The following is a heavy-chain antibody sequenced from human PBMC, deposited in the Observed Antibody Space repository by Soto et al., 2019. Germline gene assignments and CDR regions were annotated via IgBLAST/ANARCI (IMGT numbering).Heavy chain of an antibody. V-gene: IGHV1-24*01. CDR3: ATAGPRGVVITGAFDI. CDR2: FDPEDGET. CDR1: GYTLTELS. Sequence: ASVKVSCKVSGYTLTELSMHWVRQAPGKGLEWMGGFDPEDGETIYAQKFQGEVTMTEDTSTDTAYMELSSLRSEDTAVYYCATAGPRGVVITGAFDIWGQGTMVTVSS. J-gene: IGHJ3*02. D-gene: IGHD3-22*01.